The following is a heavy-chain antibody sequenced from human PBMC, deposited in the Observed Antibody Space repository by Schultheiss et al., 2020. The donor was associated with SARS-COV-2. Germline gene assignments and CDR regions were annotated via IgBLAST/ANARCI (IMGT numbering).Heavy chain of an antibody. CDR3: ARVRGSSEFDY. CDR2: IYYSGST. D-gene: IGHD1-26*01. J-gene: IGHJ4*02. V-gene: IGHV4-61*01. Sequence: SETLSLTCTVSGGSVSSGSYYWSWIRQPPGKGLEWIGYIYYSGSTYYNPSLKSRVTISVDTSKNQFSLKLSSVTAADTAVYYCARVRGSSEFDYWGRGTLVTVSS. CDR1: GGSVSSGSYY.